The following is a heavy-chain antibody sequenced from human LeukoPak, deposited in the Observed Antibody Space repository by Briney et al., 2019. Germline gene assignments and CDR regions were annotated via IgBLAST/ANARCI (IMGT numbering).Heavy chain of an antibody. CDR3: AKGGLWSSGRSVFDS. J-gene: IGHJ4*02. Sequence: PGGSLRLSCVASGFTFSTYAMSWVRLAPGKRLQWFSGISGDGGGTYYADSVKGRFTISRDNSKNTLFLQMKTLRDEDTARYYCAKGGLWSSGRSVFDSWGRGTLVTVSS. CDR1: GFTFSTYA. D-gene: IGHD6-19*01. V-gene: IGHV3-23*01. CDR2: ISGDGGGT.